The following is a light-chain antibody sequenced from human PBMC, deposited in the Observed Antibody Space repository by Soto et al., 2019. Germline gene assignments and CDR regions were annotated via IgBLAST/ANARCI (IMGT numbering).Light chain of an antibody. CDR3: CSYVGATIYV. J-gene: IGLJ1*01. Sequence: VLTQPASVSGSPGQSITISCTGTSSTVGGFNVVSWYQQHPGKAPKVIIYEGIKRPSGVSNRFSGSNSGSTASLTISGLQAEDEADYYCCSYVGATIYVFGTGTKVTVL. CDR2: EGI. V-gene: IGLV2-23*01. CDR1: SSTVGGFNV.